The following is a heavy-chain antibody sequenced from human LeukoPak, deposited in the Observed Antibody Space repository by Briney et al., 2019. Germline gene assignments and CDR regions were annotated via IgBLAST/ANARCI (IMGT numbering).Heavy chain of an antibody. Sequence: GGSLRLSCAVSGFTFSSSSLNWVRQAPGKGLEWVSSITRQSTYIYYADSMKGRFTISRDSAKNSLYLQMNSLRADDTAVYYCARAPSGENYFPWYIDLWGPGNPVTVSS. CDR3: ARAPSGENYFPWYIDL. V-gene: IGHV3-21*01. CDR1: GFTFSSSS. D-gene: IGHD2/OR15-2a*01. CDR2: ITRQSTYI. J-gene: IGHJ2*01.